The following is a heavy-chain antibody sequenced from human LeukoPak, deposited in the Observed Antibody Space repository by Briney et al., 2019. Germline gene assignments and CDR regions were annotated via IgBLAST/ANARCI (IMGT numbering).Heavy chain of an antibody. J-gene: IGHJ4*02. CDR3: ARITGIEAAGDY. D-gene: IGHD6-13*01. Sequence: GGALRLSCAASGFTFSTYWMSWVRQAPGRGLEWVANIKHDGSEKFYVDSVRGRFTISRDNAKNSLYLQLNSLRAEDTALYYCARITGIEAAGDYWGQGTLVTVSS. CDR2: IKHDGSEK. V-gene: IGHV3-7*04. CDR1: GFTFSTYW.